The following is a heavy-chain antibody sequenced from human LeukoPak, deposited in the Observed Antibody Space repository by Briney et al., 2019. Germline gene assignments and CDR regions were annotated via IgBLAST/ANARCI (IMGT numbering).Heavy chain of an antibody. CDR2: IYSGGST. CDR1: GFTVSSNY. Sequence: PGGSLRLSCAASGFTVSSNYMSWVRQAPGEGLEWVSVIYSGGSTYYADSVKGRFTISRDNAKNSLYLQMNSLRAEDTALYYCAKAVYGSGTYYNVRYFDSWGQGTLVTVSS. V-gene: IGHV3-53*05. J-gene: IGHJ4*02. CDR3: AKAVYGSGTYYNVRYFDS. D-gene: IGHD3-10*01.